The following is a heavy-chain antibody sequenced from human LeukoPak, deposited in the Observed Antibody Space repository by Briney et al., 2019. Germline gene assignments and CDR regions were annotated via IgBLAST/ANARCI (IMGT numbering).Heavy chain of an antibody. Sequence: PSETLSLTCTVSGGSISSYYWSWIRQPPGKGLEWIGYIYYSGSTNYNPSLKSRVTISVDTSKNQFSLKLSSVTAADTAVYYCARVADCSSTSCYAFDIWGQGTMVTVSS. CDR2: IYYSGST. CDR1: GGSISSYY. J-gene: IGHJ3*02. D-gene: IGHD2-2*01. V-gene: IGHV4-59*08. CDR3: ARVADCSSTSCYAFDI.